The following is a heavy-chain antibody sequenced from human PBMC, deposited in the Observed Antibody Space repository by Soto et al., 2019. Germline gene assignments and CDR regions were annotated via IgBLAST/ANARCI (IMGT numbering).Heavy chain of an antibody. D-gene: IGHD3-16*01. Sequence: QVQLVQSGAEVKKPGASVKVSCKASGYTFTSYYMHWVRQAPGQGLEWMGIINPSGGSTSYAQKFQGRVTMTRDTSTSTVYMGLSSLRSEDTAVYYCARLGGTLYYFDYWGQGTLVTVSS. CDR3: ARLGGTLYYFDY. V-gene: IGHV1-46*01. CDR2: INPSGGST. CDR1: GYTFTSYY. J-gene: IGHJ4*02.